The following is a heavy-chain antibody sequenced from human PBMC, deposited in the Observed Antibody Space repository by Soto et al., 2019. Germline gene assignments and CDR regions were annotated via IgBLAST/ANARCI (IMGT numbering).Heavy chain of an antibody. Sequence: DVQLLESGGGLVQPEGSLRLSCAASGFTFSSYAMGWVRQGPGKGLEWVAVVSIGGSTHYADSVRGRFTISRDNSKKTLYLQMNSLTAEDTAVYFCAKRRGAGGHFDYWGQGALVTVSS. CDR1: GFTFSSYA. V-gene: IGHV3-23*01. CDR3: AKRRGAGGHFDY. J-gene: IGHJ4*02. D-gene: IGHD2-15*01. CDR2: VSIGGST.